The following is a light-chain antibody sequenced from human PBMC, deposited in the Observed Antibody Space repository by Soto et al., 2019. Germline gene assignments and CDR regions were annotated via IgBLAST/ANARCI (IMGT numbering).Light chain of an antibody. Sequence: EIVMTQSPVTLSVSPGERATLSCRASHSVSSSYLAWYQQKPGQAPRLLIYGASTRATGIPARFSGSGSGTEFTLTISSLQSEDFAVYYCQQYNNWHPITFGQGTRLEIK. V-gene: IGKV3-15*01. CDR2: GAS. CDR1: HSVSSSY. J-gene: IGKJ5*01. CDR3: QQYNNWHPIT.